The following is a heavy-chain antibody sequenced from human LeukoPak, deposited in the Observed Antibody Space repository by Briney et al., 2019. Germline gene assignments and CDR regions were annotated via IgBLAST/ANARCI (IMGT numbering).Heavy chain of an antibody. Sequence: PSETLSLTCTVSGGSISSSSYYWGWIRQPPGKGLEWIGSMYYSGSTSYNPSLKSRVTISVDTSKNQFSLKLSSVTAADMAVYHCARHRYYYGSGRRWFDPWGQGTLVTVSS. CDR2: MYYSGST. D-gene: IGHD3-10*01. CDR1: GGSISSSSYY. CDR3: ARHRYYYGSGRRWFDP. J-gene: IGHJ5*02. V-gene: IGHV4-39*01.